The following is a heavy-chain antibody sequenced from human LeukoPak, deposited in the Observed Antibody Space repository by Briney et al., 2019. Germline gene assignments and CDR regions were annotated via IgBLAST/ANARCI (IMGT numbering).Heavy chain of an antibody. J-gene: IGHJ4*02. Sequence: GGSLRLSCAASGFPFSSYSMNWVRQAPGKGLEWVSYISSSSSNIFYVDSVKGRFTISRDNAKNSLYLQMNSLRAEDTAVYYCAREMVGATFGYFDYGGLGTLVTVSS. V-gene: IGHV3-48*04. CDR2: ISSSSSNI. D-gene: IGHD1-26*01. CDR3: AREMVGATFGYFDY. CDR1: GFPFSSYS.